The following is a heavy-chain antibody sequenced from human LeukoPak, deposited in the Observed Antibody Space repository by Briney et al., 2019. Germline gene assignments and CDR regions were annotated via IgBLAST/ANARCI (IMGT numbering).Heavy chain of an antibody. CDR3: VRDMTTGWFTDY. V-gene: IGHV1-69*06. CDR2: IIPIFGTA. D-gene: IGHD2-15*01. Sequence: SVKVSCKASGGTFSSYAISWVRQAPGQGLEWMGGIIPIFGTANYAQKFQGRVTITADKSTSTAYMELSSLRAEDTAVYYCVRDMTTGWFTDYWGEGTLVTVSS. CDR1: GGTFSSYA. J-gene: IGHJ4*02.